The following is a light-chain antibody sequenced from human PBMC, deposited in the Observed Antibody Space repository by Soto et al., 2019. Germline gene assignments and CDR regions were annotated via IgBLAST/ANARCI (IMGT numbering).Light chain of an antibody. CDR3: QQYNSYSWT. CDR1: QSISSW. Sequence: DIQMSQSPSTLYASVGDRVTITCRASQSISSWLAWYQQKPGKAPKLLIYKASSLQSGVPSRFGGSGSGTEFTLTISSLQPDDFATYYCQQYNSYSWTFGQGTKVDIK. J-gene: IGKJ1*01. CDR2: KAS. V-gene: IGKV1-5*03.